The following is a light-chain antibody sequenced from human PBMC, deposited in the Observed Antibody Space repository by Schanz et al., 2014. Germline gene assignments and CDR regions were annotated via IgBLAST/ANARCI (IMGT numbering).Light chain of an antibody. CDR2: EVN. CDR1: SSDFGAYNS. CDR3: SSYAGSNNLV. J-gene: IGLJ3*02. V-gene: IGLV2-8*01. Sequence: QSALTQPPSASGSPGQSVTISCTGTSSDFGAYNSVSWYQQHPGKAPKLLIYEVNKRPSGVPDRFSGSKSGNTASLTVSGLQAEDEADYYCSSYAGSNNLVFGGGTKLTVL.